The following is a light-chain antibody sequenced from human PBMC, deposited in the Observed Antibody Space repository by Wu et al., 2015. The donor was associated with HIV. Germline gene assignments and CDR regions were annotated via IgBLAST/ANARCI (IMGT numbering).Light chain of an antibody. CDR2: ASS. J-gene: IGKJ1*01. V-gene: IGKV3-20*01. CDR1: QTVNGNY. CDR3: QQYNKLAPARQS. Sequence: EIVLTQSPGTLSLSPGERATLFCRASQTVNGNYLSWYQQKPGQAPRLVIFASSTRATGIPDRFGGSGSGTDFTLTISRLEPEDFAVYYCQQYNKLAPARQSFG.